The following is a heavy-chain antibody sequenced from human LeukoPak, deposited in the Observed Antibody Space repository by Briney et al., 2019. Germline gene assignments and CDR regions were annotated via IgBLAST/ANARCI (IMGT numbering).Heavy chain of an antibody. V-gene: IGHV1-46*01. CDR3: ARGRVVPAATYYYYYGMDV. CDR1: GYTFTSYY. D-gene: IGHD2-2*01. CDR2: INPSGGST. Sequence: ASVKVSCKASGYTFTSYYMHWVRQAPGQGLEWMGLINPSGGSTSYAQKFQGRVTMTRDTSTSTVYMELSSLRSEDTAVYYCARGRVVPAATYYYYYGMDVWGQGTTVTVSS. J-gene: IGHJ6*02.